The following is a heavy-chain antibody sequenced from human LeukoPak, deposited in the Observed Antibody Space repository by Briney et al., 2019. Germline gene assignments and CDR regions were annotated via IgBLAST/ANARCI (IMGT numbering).Heavy chain of an antibody. CDR2: IKRNGSVT. J-gene: IGHJ4*02. Sequence: GGSLRLSCAASGFTFSNYWMSWVRQAPGKGLEWVANIKRNGSVTSYADSVKGRFTFSRDNVRNSLYLQMDSLRVEDTAVYYCARGSSYSYHPIDYWGQGTLVTVSS. CDR1: GFTFSNYW. CDR3: ARGSSYSYHPIDY. D-gene: IGHD1-26*01. V-gene: IGHV3-7*01.